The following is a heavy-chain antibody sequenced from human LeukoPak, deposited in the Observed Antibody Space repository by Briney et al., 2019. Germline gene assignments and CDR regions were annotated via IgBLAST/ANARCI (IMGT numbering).Heavy chain of an antibody. CDR2: IYYSGST. D-gene: IGHD3-10*01. V-gene: IGHV4-59*01. J-gene: IGHJ3*02. Sequence: PSETLSLTCTASGGSISSYYWSWIRQPPGKGLEWIGYIYYSGSTNYNPSLKSRVTISVDTSKNQFSLKLSSVTAADTAVYYCAREVEWFGELGAFDIWGQGTMVTVSS. CDR1: GGSISSYY. CDR3: AREVEWFGELGAFDI.